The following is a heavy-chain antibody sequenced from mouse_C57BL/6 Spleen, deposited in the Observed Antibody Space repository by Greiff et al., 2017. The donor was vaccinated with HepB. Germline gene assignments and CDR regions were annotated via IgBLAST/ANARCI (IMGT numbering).Heavy chain of an antibody. CDR1: GYAFTNYL. CDR2: INPGSGGT. J-gene: IGHJ4*01. Sequence: QVQLQQSGAELVRPGTSVKVSCKASGYAFTNYLIEWVKQRPGQGLEWIGVINPGSGGTNYNEKFKGKATLTADKSSSTAYMQLSSLTSEDSAVYFCAAERGDWGQGTSVTVSS. CDR3: AAERGD. V-gene: IGHV1-54*01.